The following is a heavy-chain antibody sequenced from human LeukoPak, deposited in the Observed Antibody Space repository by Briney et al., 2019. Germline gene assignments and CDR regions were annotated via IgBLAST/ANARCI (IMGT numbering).Heavy chain of an antibody. V-gene: IGHV3-30-3*01. CDR1: GFTFSAYA. CDR2: ISYDGNIK. J-gene: IGHJ4*02. CDR3: GRDRSASSRVYYLDY. Sequence: GGSLRLSCAASGFTFSAYAMHWVRQAPGKGLEWVAIISYDGNIKYQADSVKGRFTISRDDSKNTVYLQMNSLRAEDTAVYYCGRDRSASSRVYYLDYWGQGTLVTVSS. D-gene: IGHD6-13*01.